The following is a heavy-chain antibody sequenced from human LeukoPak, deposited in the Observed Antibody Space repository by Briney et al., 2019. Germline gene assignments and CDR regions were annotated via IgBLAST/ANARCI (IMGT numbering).Heavy chain of an antibody. J-gene: IGHJ4*02. CDR3: AGVRVTIFGVVNDY. D-gene: IGHD3-3*01. V-gene: IGHV1-58*02. CDR1: GFTFTSSA. CDR2: IVDGSGNT. Sequence: SVKVSCQASGFTFTSSAMQWVRQARGQRLAWIGWIVDGSGNTNYVQKFQERLTITRDRSTSKAYMELSSLRSEDTAVYYCAGVRVTIFGVVNDYWGQGTLVTVSS.